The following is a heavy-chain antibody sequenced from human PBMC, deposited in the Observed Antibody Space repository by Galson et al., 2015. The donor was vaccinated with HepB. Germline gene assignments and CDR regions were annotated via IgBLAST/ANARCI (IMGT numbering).Heavy chain of an antibody. CDR2: IYYSGST. J-gene: IGHJ1*01. V-gene: IGHV4-39*01. CDR1: GGSISSSSYY. CDR3: ARHEYLWFGRLFSGFQP. D-gene: IGHD3-10*01. Sequence: ETLSLTCTVSGGSISSSSYYWGWIRQPPGKGLEWIGSIYYSGSTYYNPSLKSRVTISVVTSKNQFSLKLSSVTAADTAVYYCARHEYLWFGRLFSGFQPWGQGTLVTVSS.